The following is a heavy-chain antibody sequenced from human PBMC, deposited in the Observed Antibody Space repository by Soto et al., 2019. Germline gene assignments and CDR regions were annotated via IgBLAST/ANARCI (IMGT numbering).Heavy chain of an antibody. CDR1: GFSLSGYS. CDR2: INSGSSKI. D-gene: IGHD1-20*01. CDR3: AREATPVITPWVFGY. J-gene: IGHJ4*02. V-gene: IGHV3-48*02. Sequence: PGGSLRLSCAASGFSLSGYSMNWVRQAPEKGLEWVSYINSGSSKIYYADSVKGRFTISRDNAKNSLYLQMNSLRDEDTAVYYCAREATPVITPWVFGYWGRGTLVTVSS.